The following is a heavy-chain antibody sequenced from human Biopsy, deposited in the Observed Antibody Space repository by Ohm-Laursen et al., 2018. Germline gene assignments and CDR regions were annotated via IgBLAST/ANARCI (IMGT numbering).Heavy chain of an antibody. CDR2: VYYSGST. V-gene: IGHV4-39*01. CDR1: GGSISSRNHY. CDR3: ARHSLDDFWSGAHYYFDY. D-gene: IGHD3-3*01. Sequence: SETLSLTCRVSGGSISSRNHYWGWLRQPPGKGLEWIGPVYYSGSTFYNSSLESRVTVSVDTSKNQFHLRLTSMSASDTAVYYCARHSLDDFWSGAHYYFDYWGLGTLVTVSS. J-gene: IGHJ4*02.